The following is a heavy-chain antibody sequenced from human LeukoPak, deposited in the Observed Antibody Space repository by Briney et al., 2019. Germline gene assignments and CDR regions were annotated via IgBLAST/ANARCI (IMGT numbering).Heavy chain of an antibody. CDR3: ARSALYSGYDFFN. Sequence: GGSLRLSCAASGFTFSSYSTNWVRQAPGKGLEWVSSISSSSSYIYYADSVKGRFTISRDNAKNSLYLQMNSLRAEDTAVYYCARSALYSGYDFFNWGQGTLVTVSS. D-gene: IGHD5-12*01. J-gene: IGHJ4*02. CDR2: ISSSSSYI. V-gene: IGHV3-21*01. CDR1: GFTFSSYS.